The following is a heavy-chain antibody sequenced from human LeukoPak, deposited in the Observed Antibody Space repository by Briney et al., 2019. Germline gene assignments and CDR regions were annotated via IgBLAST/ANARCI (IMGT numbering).Heavy chain of an antibody. Sequence: PGGSLRLSCSASGFTFSSYAMHWVRQAPGKGLEYVSAISSNGGSTYHANSVKDRFTISRDNSKNTLYLQMGSLRAEDMAVYYCARRKSGSYSFDYWGQGTLVTVSS. CDR3: ARRKSGSYSFDY. V-gene: IGHV3-64*01. D-gene: IGHD1-26*01. CDR2: ISSNGGST. CDR1: GFTFSSYA. J-gene: IGHJ4*02.